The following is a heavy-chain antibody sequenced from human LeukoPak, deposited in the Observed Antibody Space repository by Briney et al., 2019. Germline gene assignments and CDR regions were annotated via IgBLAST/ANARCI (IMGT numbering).Heavy chain of an antibody. CDR1: GGSISSYY. CDR2: IYYSGST. V-gene: IGHV4-59*01. J-gene: IGHJ3*02. CDR3: ARDRYYYDSSGYYGDAFDI. D-gene: IGHD3-22*01. Sequence: SETLSLTCTVPGGSISSYYWSWIRQPPGKGLEWIGYIYYSGSTNYNPSLKSRVTISVDTSKNQFSLKLSSVTAADTAVYYCARDRYYYDSSGYYGDAFDIWGQGTMVTVSS.